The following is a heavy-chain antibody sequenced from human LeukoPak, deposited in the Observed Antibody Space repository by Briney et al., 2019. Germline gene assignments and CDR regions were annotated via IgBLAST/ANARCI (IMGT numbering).Heavy chain of an antibody. Sequence: GGSLRLSCAASGFTVSSNYMSWVRQAPGKGLEWVSVIYSGGSTYYADSVKGRFTISRDNSKNTLYPQMNSLRAEDTAVYYCARDRFYDSSGYYILWGQGTLVTVSS. D-gene: IGHD3-22*01. CDR1: GFTVSSNY. CDR3: ARDRFYDSSGYYIL. V-gene: IGHV3-53*01. J-gene: IGHJ4*02. CDR2: IYSGGST.